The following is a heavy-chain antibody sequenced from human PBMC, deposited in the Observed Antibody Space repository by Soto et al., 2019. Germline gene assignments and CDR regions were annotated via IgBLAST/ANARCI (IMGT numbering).Heavy chain of an antibody. CDR2: INPNSGGT. CDR3: ARWPPRQQLADNYYYYGMDV. J-gene: IGHJ6*02. Sequence: ASVKVSCKASGYTFTGYYMHWVRQAPGQGLEWMGWINPNSGGTNYAQKFQGRVTMTRDTSISTAYMELSRLRSDDTAVYYCARWPPRQQLADNYYYYGMDVRGQGTTVTVSS. V-gene: IGHV1-2*02. D-gene: IGHD6-13*01. CDR1: GYTFTGYY.